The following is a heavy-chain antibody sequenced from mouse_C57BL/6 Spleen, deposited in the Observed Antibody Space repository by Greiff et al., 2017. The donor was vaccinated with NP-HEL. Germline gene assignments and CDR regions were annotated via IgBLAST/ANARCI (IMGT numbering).Heavy chain of an antibody. J-gene: IGHJ4*01. CDR3: ARDQGTGYAMDY. V-gene: IGHV5-16*01. CDR1: GFTFSDYY. Sequence: EVMLVESEGGLVQPGRSMKLSCTASGFTFSDYYMAWVRQVPEKGLEWVANINYDGSSTYYLDSLKSRFIISRDNAKNILYLQMSSLKSEDTATYYCARDQGTGYAMDYWGQGTSVTVSS. CDR2: INYDGSST. D-gene: IGHD3-2*02.